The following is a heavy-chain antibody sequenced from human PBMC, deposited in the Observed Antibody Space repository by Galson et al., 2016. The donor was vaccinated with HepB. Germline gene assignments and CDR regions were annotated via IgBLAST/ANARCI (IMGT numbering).Heavy chain of an antibody. V-gene: IGHV5-51*01. D-gene: IGHD3-22*01. CDR1: GYNFNVYW. Sequence: QSGAEVKKPGEPLKISCQASGYNFNVYWIAWVRQKPGKGLEWMGIIYPDDSDAKYSPSFEGQVIFSADKSTSTVYLQWSSLEASDSAIYYCARQGSEDYDGTALGSCGQGTLVTVSS. CDR3: ARQGSEDYDGTALGS. J-gene: IGHJ4*02. CDR2: IYPDDSDA.